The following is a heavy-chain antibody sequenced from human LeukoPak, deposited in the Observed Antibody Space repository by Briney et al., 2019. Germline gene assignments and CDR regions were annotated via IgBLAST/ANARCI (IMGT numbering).Heavy chain of an antibody. Sequence: ASVKVSCKASGYTFTGYYMHWVRQAPGQGLEWMGWINPNSGGTDYAQKFQGRVTMTRDTSISTAYMELSRLRSDGTAVYYCARDPQYSSGWQTQAPYYFDYWGQGTLVTVSS. CDR1: GYTFTGYY. D-gene: IGHD6-19*01. CDR2: INPNSGGT. J-gene: IGHJ4*02. V-gene: IGHV1-2*02. CDR3: ARDPQYSSGWQTQAPYYFDY.